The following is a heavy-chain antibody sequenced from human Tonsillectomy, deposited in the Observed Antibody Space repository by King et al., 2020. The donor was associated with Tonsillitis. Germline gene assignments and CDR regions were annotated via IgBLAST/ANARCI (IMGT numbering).Heavy chain of an antibody. J-gene: IGHJ4*02. V-gene: IGHV3-30*18. CDR3: AKDRGEMATIGFDY. CDR1: GFTFSSYG. CDR2: ISYDGCNK. D-gene: IGHD5-24*01. Sequence: VQLVESGGGVVQPGRSLRLSCAASGFTFSSYGMHWVRQAPGKGLEWVAVISYDGCNKYYADSVKGRFTISRDNSKNTLYLQMNSLRADDTAVYYCAKDRGEMATIGFDYWGQGTLVTVSS.